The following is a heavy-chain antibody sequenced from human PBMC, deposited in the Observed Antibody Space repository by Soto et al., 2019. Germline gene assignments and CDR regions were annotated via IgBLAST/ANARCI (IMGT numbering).Heavy chain of an antibody. Sequence: KPSETLSLTCTVSGDSIRNYYWNWIRQTPGKGLEWIGYIYYSGSTSYSPSLASRVTIFIDTSKTSFSLNLSSVTAADSGVYFCARGSSDRILPVEVWGRGTTVTVSS. CDR2: IYYSGST. CDR1: GDSIRNYY. V-gene: IGHV4-59*01. D-gene: IGHD6-25*01. J-gene: IGHJ6*02. CDR3: ARGSSDRILPVEV.